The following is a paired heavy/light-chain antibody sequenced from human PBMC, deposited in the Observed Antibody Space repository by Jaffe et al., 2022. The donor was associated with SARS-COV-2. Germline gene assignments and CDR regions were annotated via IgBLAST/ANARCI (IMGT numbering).Light chain of an antibody. CDR2: KAS. V-gene: IGKV1-5*03. CDR1: QSISNW. CDR3: QHYNTYLRT. Sequence: DIQMTQSPSTLSASVGDRVTITCRASQSISNWLAWYQQKPGKAPKLLIYKASSLESGVPSRFSGSGSGTEFTLTISSLQPDDFASYYCQHYNTYLRTFGQGTKVEIK. J-gene: IGKJ1*01.
Heavy chain of an antibody. V-gene: IGHV3-21*01. D-gene: IGHD1-26*01. CDR1: GFSLSDNN. CDR2: ITGSGASGRSTSI. CDR3: ARDRGSLGAFDI. Sequence: EVQLVESGGGLVKPGGSLRLSCAASGFSLSDNNMNWVRQSPGKGLEWVSVITGSGASGRSTSIYYADSVRGRFAISRDNAKNSLYLQMNSPRAEDTAVYFCARDRGSLGAFDIWGQGTMVTVSS. J-gene: IGHJ3*02.